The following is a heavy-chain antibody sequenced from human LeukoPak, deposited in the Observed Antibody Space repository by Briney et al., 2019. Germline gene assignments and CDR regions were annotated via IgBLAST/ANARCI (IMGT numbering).Heavy chain of an antibody. CDR3: AKDSHVGVVTAIFLFDY. D-gene: IGHD2-21*02. CDR1: GFTFSSYG. J-gene: IGHJ4*02. V-gene: IGHV3-30*02. CDR2: IRYDGSNK. Sequence: GGSLRLSCAASGFTFSSYGMHWVRQAPGKGLEWVAFIRYDGSNKYYADSVKGRFTISKDNSTNTLYLQMNSLRAEDTAVYYCAKDSHVGVVTAIFLFDYWGQGTLVTVSS.